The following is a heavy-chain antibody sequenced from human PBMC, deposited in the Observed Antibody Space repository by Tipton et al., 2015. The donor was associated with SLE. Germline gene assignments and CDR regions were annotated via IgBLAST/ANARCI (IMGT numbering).Heavy chain of an antibody. Sequence: SLRLSCVASGFTFSSYWMHWVRQAPGEGLMWVSRINSDGSSTYYADSVKGRFTISRDNAKNTLYLQMNSLRAEDTAVYYCAKDIVATTPIYGMDVWGQGTTVTVSS. CDR2: INSDGSST. V-gene: IGHV3-74*01. J-gene: IGHJ6*02. CDR3: AKDIVATTPIYGMDV. CDR1: GFTFSSYW. D-gene: IGHD5-12*01.